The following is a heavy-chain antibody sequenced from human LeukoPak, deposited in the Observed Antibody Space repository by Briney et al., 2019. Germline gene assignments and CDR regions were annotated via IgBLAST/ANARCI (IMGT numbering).Heavy chain of an antibody. V-gene: IGHV3-23*01. CDR3: ARVMGRYCSSTSCYVDY. J-gene: IGHJ4*02. Sequence: GGSLRLSCAASGFTFSSNAMSWVRQAPGKGLEWVSAISGSGDITYYADSVKGRFTISRDNSKNTLYLQMNSLRAEDTAVYYCARVMGRYCSSTSCYVDYWGRGTLVTVSS. CDR2: ISGSGDIT. CDR1: GFTFSSNA. D-gene: IGHD2-2*01.